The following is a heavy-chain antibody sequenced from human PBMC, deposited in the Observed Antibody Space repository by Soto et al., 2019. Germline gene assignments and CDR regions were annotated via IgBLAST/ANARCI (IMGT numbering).Heavy chain of an antibody. CDR3: ARDAAAGLNDC. CDR1: GYTFTNYG. D-gene: IGHD6-13*01. V-gene: IGHV1-18*01. CDR2: INAYNGNT. Sequence: QVQLVQSGAEVKKPGASVKVSCKASGYTFTNYGIRWVRQAPGQGLEWMGWINAYNGNTKSAQKLQGRVTLTTDTSTRTAYMELRSLRSDDTAVYYCARDAAAGLNDCWGQGTLVTVSS. J-gene: IGHJ4*02.